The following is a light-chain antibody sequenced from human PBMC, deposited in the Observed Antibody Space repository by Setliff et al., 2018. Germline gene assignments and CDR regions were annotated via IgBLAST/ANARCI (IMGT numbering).Light chain of an antibody. CDR2: TNS. J-gene: IGLJ1*01. V-gene: IGLV1-44*01. Sequence: QRVTISCSGSSSNIGRYTVNWYQQLPGTAPKLLIYTNSQRPSGVPDRFSGSKSGTSGSLAISGLQSEDEADYYCAAWDDSLLGYVFGTGTKVTVL. CDR1: SSNIGRYT. CDR3: AAWDDSLLGYV.